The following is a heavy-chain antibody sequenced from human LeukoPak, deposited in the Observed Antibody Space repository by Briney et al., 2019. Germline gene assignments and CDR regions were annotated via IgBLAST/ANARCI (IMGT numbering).Heavy chain of an antibody. CDR2: IRSKTNNYAT. J-gene: IGHJ3*02. CDR3: TRHEPTAGDAFDI. V-gene: IGHV3-73*01. D-gene: IGHD4-17*01. CDR1: GLTFRRSA. Sequence: GGSLRLSCAASGLTFRRSAILWVRQASGKGLEWVGRIRSKTNNYATAYAASVKGRFTVSRDDSENTAYLQMNSLKTEDTAVYYCTRHEPTAGDAFDIWGQGTLVTVSS.